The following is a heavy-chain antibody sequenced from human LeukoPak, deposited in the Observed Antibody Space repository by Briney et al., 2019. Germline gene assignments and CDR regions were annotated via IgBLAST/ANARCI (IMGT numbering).Heavy chain of an antibody. CDR1: GFTFSSYS. D-gene: IGHD4-17*01. CDR3: ARDQRDGDYDFDY. V-gene: IGHV3-21*01. J-gene: IGHJ4*02. Sequence: PGGSLRLSCTASGFTFSSYSMNWVRQAPGKGLEWVSSISSSSSYIYYADSVKGRFTISRDNAKNSLYLQMNSLRAEDTAVYYCARDQRDGDYDFDYWGQGTLVTVSS. CDR2: ISSSSSYI.